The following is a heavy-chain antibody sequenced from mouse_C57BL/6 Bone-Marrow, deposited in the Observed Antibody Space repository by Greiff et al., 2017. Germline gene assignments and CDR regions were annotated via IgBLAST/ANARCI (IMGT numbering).Heavy chain of an antibody. D-gene: IGHD2-2*01. CDR1: GYTFTSYG. J-gene: IGHJ4*01. CDR3: ARMMVTTYAMDY. CDR2: IYPRSGNT. V-gene: IGHV1-81*01. Sequence: QVHVKQSGAELARPGASVKLSCKASGYTFTSYGISWVKQRTGQGLEWIGEIYPRSGNTYYNEKFKGKATLTADKSSSTAYMELRSLTSEDSAVYFCARMMVTTYAMDYWGQGTSVTVSS.